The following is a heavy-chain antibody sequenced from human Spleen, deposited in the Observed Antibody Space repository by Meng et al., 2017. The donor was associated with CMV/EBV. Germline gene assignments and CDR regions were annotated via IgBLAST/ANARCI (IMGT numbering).Heavy chain of an antibody. D-gene: IGHD2-8*01. CDR1: GCGISGYN. CDR2: ISSSSRDT. Sequence: GCGISGYNRHWVRQAPGEGLEWVSSISSSSRDTDYADSVKGRFTISRDNAKNALYMQMSSLRAEDTAVYYCARIYCTDGVCSTPFDYWGQGTLVTVSS. V-gene: IGHV3-21*01. J-gene: IGHJ4*02. CDR3: ARIYCTDGVCSTPFDY.